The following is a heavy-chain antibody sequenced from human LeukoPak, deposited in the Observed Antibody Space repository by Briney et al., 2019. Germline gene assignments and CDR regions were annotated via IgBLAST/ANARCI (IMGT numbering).Heavy chain of an antibody. V-gene: IGHV4-4*07. CDR2: IYTSGST. J-gene: IGHJ2*01. Sequence: SETLSLTCTVSGGSISSYYWSWIRQPAGKGLEWIGRIYTSGSTNYNPSLKRRVTMSVDTSKNQFSLKLSSVTAADTAVFYCARALGYCSSTSCDLRYFDLWGRGTLVTVSS. CDR1: GGSISSYY. D-gene: IGHD2-2*01. CDR3: ARALGYCSSTSCDLRYFDL.